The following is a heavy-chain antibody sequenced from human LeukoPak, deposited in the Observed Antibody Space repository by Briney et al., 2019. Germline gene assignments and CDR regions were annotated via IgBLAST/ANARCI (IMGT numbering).Heavy chain of an antibody. CDR3: AKDFFRGVMTNWFDP. CDR2: INWNSGTI. V-gene: IGHV3-9*01. D-gene: IGHD3-10*01. CDR1: GFTFDDYA. J-gene: IGHJ5*02. Sequence: GGSLRLSCGASGFTFDDYAMHWVRQPPGKGLEWVSGINWNSGTIGYADSVKGRFTISRDNAKNSLYLQMNSLRAEDTALYYCAKDFFRGVMTNWFDPWGQGTLVTVSS.